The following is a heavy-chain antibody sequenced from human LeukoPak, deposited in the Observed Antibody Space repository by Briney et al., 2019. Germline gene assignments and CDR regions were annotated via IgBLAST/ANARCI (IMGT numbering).Heavy chain of an antibody. Sequence: PSETLSLTCAVYGASFNTYYWTWIRQSPDKGLEWIGEVKHDGDTNVNPSLRSRVVMSVDASKNQFSLKMTSVTAADTAIYFCARGPVALPNDRLSLFFDFCGQGTLVTVSS. CDR1: GASFNTYY. J-gene: IGHJ5*01. D-gene: IGHD2-8*01. V-gene: IGHV4-34*01. CDR3: ARGPVALPNDRLSLFFDF. CDR2: VKHDGDT.